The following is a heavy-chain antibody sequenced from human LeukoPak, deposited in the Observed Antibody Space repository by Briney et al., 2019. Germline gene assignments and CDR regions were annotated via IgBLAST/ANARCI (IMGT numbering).Heavy chain of an antibody. V-gene: IGHV4-34*01. D-gene: IGHD2-8*01. CDR2: IHHSGST. Sequence: KPSETLSLTCAVYGEPFTGYYWSWIRQSPERGLEWLGEIHHSGSTNYNPSLKRPVTLSVDASRNEVSLKVDSVTAADTAVYFCARARLGRCTNGICRYFDYWGQGSLVTVSS. CDR1: GEPFTGYY. J-gene: IGHJ4*02. CDR3: ARARLGRCTNGICRYFDY.